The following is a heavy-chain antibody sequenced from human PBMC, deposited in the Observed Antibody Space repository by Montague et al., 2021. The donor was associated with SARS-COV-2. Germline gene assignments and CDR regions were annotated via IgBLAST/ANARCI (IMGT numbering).Heavy chain of an antibody. CDR3: ARPGSGYSYGSGAFDY. CDR2: IYYTENT. Sequence: SDTLSLTCTVSGGFISNRIYYWDWIRQPPGKGLEWIGSIYYTENTYYNPSLKSRVTISIDTSKNQFSLKLSSVTAADTAVYYCARPGSGYSYGSGAFDYWGQGTLVTVSS. D-gene: IGHD5-18*01. J-gene: IGHJ4*02. CDR1: GGFISNRIYY. V-gene: IGHV4-39*01.